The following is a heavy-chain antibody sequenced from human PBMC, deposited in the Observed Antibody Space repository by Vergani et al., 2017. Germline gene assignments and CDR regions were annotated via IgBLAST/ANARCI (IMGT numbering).Heavy chain of an antibody. D-gene: IGHD3-22*01. CDR1: GFTFSSYS. CDR3: ASHYYYDSSGYQNYYYYMDV. J-gene: IGHJ6*03. CDR2: ISSSSSTI. V-gene: IGHV3-48*04. Sequence: EVQLVESGGGLVQPGGSLRLSCAASGFTFSSYSMNWVRQAPGKGLEWVSYISSSSSTIYYADSVKGRFTISRDNAKNSLYLQMNSLRAEDTAVYYCASHYYYDSSGYQNYYYYMDVWGKGP.